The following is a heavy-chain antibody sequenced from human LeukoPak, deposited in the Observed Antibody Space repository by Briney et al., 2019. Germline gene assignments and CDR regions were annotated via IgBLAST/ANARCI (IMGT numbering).Heavy chain of an antibody. D-gene: IGHD3-10*01. V-gene: IGHV3-30*18. CDR2: ISYDGSNK. Sequence: PGGSLRLSCAASGFTFSSYGMHWVRQAPGKGLEWVAVISYDGSNKYYADSVKGRFTISRDNSKNTLYLQMNSLRAEDTAVYYCAKSPYGSGSSVDYWGQGTLVTVSS. J-gene: IGHJ4*02. CDR1: GFTFSSYG. CDR3: AKSPYGSGSSVDY.